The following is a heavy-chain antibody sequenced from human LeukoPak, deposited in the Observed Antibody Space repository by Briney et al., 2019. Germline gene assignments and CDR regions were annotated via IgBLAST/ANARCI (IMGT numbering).Heavy chain of an antibody. Sequence: GGSLRLSCAASGFTFRTYWMHWVRQAPGKGLVWVSHIKSDGSSTNYADSVKGRFTISRDNARNTLYLQMNSLRVDDTAVYYCARDWYGSGIGRFDYWGQGTLVTVSS. D-gene: IGHD3-10*01. V-gene: IGHV3-74*01. CDR2: IKSDGSST. J-gene: IGHJ4*02. CDR1: GFTFRTYW. CDR3: ARDWYGSGIGRFDY.